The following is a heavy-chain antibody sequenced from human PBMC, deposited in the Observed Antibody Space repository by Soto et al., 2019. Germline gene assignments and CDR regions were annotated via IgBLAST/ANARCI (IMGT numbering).Heavy chain of an antibody. CDR1: GGSISSSNW. J-gene: IGHJ4*02. Sequence: SETLSLTCAVSGGSISSSNWWSWVRQPPGKGLEWIGEIYHSGSTNYNPSLKSRVTISVDKSKNQFSLKLSSVTAADTAVYYCARLYSSSWLNYFDYWGQGTLVTVPS. CDR2: IYHSGST. V-gene: IGHV4-4*02. D-gene: IGHD6-13*01. CDR3: ARLYSSSWLNYFDY.